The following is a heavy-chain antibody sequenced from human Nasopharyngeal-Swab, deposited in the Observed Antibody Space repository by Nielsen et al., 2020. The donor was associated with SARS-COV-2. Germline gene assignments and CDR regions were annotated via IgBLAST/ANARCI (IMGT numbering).Heavy chain of an antibody. CDR2: INPSGGST. CDR1: GYTFTSYY. V-gene: IGHV1-46*01. D-gene: IGHD3-22*01. CDR3: ARPPKWLEGNYGIDF. Sequence: SVKVSCKASGYTFTSYYMHWVRQAPGQGLVWMGVINPSGGSTTYAQKFQGRVTMTRDTSTSTVYMELSSLRSEDTAVYYFARPPKWLEGNYGIDFWGQGTTVTVSS. J-gene: IGHJ6*02.